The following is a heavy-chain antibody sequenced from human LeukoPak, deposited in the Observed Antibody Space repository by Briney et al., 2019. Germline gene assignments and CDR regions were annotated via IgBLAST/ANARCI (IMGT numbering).Heavy chain of an antibody. CDR3: ARDGYCSTTNCYPTENWFDP. CDR1: GYTFTSYG. J-gene: IGHJ5*02. Sequence: ASVTVSFTASGYTFTSYGISWVRQAPGQGLEWMGWISAYNGNTNYAQKLQGRVTMTTDTSTSTAYMELRSLRSDDTAVYYCARDGYCSTTNCYPTENWFDPWGQGTLVTVSS. D-gene: IGHD2-2*03. CDR2: ISAYNGNT. V-gene: IGHV1-18*01.